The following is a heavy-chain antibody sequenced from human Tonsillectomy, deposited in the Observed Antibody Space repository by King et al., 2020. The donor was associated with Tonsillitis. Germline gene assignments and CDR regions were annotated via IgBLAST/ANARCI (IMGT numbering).Heavy chain of an antibody. CDR2: ISYDGSNK. CDR1: GFTFSSYA. J-gene: IGHJ4*02. D-gene: IGHD7-27*01. CDR3: ARDGRELTGDYYFDC. Sequence: VQLVESGGGVVQPGRSLRLSCAASGFTFSSYAMHWVRQAPGKGLEWVAVISYDGSNKYYADSVKGRFTISRDNSKNKLYLQMNSLGGEDTAVYYCARDGRELTGDYYFDCWGQGTLVTVSS. V-gene: IGHV3-30-3*01.